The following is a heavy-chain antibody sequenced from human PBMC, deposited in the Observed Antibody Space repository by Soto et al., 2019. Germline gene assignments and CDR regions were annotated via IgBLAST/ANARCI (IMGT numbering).Heavy chain of an antibody. V-gene: IGHV3-30*18. CDR1: GFTFNYYG. D-gene: IGHD3-3*01. CDR2: ISSDGNYK. Sequence: QVQLVESGGGVVQPGRSLRLSCAASGFTFNYYGMHWVRQAAGKGLEWVTMISSDGNYKYYTDSVKGRFTVSRDNSENMVYLKMNSLRPEDTAVDYCAKDRDIRNNFWSGYLGGEDRWGQGTLVTVSS. CDR3: AKDRDIRNNFWSGYLGGEDR. J-gene: IGHJ5*02.